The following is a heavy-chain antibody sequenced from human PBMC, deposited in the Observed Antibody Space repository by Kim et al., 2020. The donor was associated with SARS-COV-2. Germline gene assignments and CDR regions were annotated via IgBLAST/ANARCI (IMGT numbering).Heavy chain of an antibody. CDR2: IYYSGST. Sequence: SETLSLTCTVSGVSISSYYWSWIRQPPGKGLEWIGYIYYSGSTNYNPSLKSRVTISVDTSTNQFSLKLRSVTAADTAVYYCARGKRLTTVTDFDYWRQG. CDR1: GVSISSYY. J-gene: IGHJ4*02. D-gene: IGHD4-17*01. CDR3: ARGKRLTTVTDFDY. V-gene: IGHV4-59*01.